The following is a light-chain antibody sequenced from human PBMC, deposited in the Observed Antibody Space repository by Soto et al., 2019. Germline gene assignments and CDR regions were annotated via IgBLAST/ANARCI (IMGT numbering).Light chain of an antibody. CDR1: QSISTS. Sequence: DIQMTQSPSSLSASGGDRVIITCRASQSISTSLNWYQQKPGKAPNLLIYAASTLQTGVPSRFSGSGSGTDFTLTISSLQPEDFATYYCQQTYSFPRTFGQGTKVEVK. J-gene: IGKJ1*01. CDR3: QQTYSFPRT. CDR2: AAS. V-gene: IGKV1-39*01.